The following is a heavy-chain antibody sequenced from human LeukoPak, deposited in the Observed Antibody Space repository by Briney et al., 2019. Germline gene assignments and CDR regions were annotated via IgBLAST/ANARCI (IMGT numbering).Heavy chain of an antibody. J-gene: IGHJ3*02. CDR1: GFTFSSYA. CDR2: ISGSGGST. CDR3: AKDCGGDCYSYDAFDI. D-gene: IGHD2-21*02. V-gene: IGHV3-23*01. Sequence: GGSLRLSCAASGFTFSSYAMSWVRQAPGKGLEWVSAISGSGGSTYYADSVKGRFTISRDNSKNTLYLQMNSLRAEDTAVYYCAKDCGGDCYSYDAFDIWGQGTMVTVSS.